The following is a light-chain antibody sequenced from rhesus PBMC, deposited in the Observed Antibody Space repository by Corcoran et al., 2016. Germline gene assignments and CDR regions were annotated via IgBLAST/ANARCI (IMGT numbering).Light chain of an antibody. J-gene: IGKJ4*01. V-gene: IGKV1-32*01. CDR1: QGISSY. CDR3: QQYNSLPLT. Sequence: DIQMTQSPSSLSASVGDRVTITCRASQGISSYLNWYQQKPGKASKLLIYYENLLESGVPARFSGSGSGKEFTLIISNLQPEDFATYYCQQYNSLPLTFGGGPKVEIK. CDR2: YEN.